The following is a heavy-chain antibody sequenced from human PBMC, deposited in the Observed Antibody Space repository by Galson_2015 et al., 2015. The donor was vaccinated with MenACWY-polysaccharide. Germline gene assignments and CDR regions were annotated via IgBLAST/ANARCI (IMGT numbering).Heavy chain of an antibody. CDR3: ARSYCTRTTCYGLDY. Sequence: SLRLSCAASGFTFSSYAMHWVRQAPGKGLEWVAVISYDGSNKYYADSVKGRFTISRDNSENTLYLQVSSLRAEDTAVYYCARSYCTRTTCYGLDYWGQGTLVTVSS. J-gene: IGHJ4*02. V-gene: IGHV3-30-3*01. D-gene: IGHD2-2*01. CDR2: ISYDGSNK. CDR1: GFTFSSYA.